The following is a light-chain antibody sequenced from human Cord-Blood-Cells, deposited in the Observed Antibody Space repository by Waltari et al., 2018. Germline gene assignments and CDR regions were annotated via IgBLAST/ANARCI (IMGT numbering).Light chain of an antibody. V-gene: IGKV1-39*01. CDR1: QSISSY. J-gene: IGKJ2*01. Sequence: IQMTQSPSSLSASVGDRVTITCRASQSISSYLNWYQQKPGKAPKLLIYAASSLQSWVPSRFSGSGSGTDFTLTISSLQPEDFATYYCQQSYSTPYTFGQGTKLEIK. CDR3: QQSYSTPYT. CDR2: AAS.